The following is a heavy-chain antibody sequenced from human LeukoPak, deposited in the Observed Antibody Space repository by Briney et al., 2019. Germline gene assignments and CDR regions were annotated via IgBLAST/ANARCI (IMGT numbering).Heavy chain of an antibody. D-gene: IGHD3-16*01. CDR1: GFTFNTYA. J-gene: IGHJ4*02. CDR3: ARGVSD. CDR2: ISGNGINT. Sequence: GGSLRLSCATSGFTFNTYAMNWVRQAPRKGLEWVSIISGNGINTYYPESVKGRFTISRDDYKNTLYLQMNSLRADNTAIYYCARGVSDWGQGTLVTVAS. V-gene: IGHV3-23*01.